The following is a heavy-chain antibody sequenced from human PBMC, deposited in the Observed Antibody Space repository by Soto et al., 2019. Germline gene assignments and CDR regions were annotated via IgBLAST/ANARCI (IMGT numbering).Heavy chain of an antibody. CDR3: ARLTTVTSGCFHY. D-gene: IGHD4-4*01. CDR2: IYYSGST. V-gene: IGHV4-39*01. Sequence: SETLSLTCTVSGGSISSSSYYWGWIRQPPGKGLEWIGSIYYSGSTYYNPSLKSRVTISVDTSKNQFSLKLSSVTAADTAVYYCARLTTVTSGCFHYRGQGTLVPVSS. J-gene: IGHJ4*02. CDR1: GGSISSSSYY.